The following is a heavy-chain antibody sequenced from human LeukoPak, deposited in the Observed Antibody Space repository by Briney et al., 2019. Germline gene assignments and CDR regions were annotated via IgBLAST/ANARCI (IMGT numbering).Heavy chain of an antibody. CDR2: INHSGST. V-gene: IGHV4-34*01. CDR1: GGSFSGHY. J-gene: IGHJ3*02. D-gene: IGHD3-9*01. Sequence: PSETLSLTCAVYGGSFSGHYWSWIRQPPGKGLEWIGEINHSGSTNYNPSLKSRVTISVDTSKNQFSLKLSSVTAADTAVYYCATRYYDILTGYYSDAFDIWGQGTMVTVSS. CDR3: ATRYYDILTGYYSDAFDI.